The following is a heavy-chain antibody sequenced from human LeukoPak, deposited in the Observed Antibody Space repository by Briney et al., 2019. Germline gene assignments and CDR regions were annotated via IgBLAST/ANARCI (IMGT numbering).Heavy chain of an antibody. CDR3: ARDSGSKTQTEPDYYYDSSGPDY. J-gene: IGHJ4*02. V-gene: IGHV3-30-3*01. CDR2: ISYDGSNK. D-gene: IGHD3-22*01. CDR1: GFTFSSYA. Sequence: PGGSLRLSCAASGFTFSSYAMHWVRQAPGKGLEWVAVISYDGSNKYYADSVKGRFTISRDNSKNTLYLQMNSLRAEDTAVYYCARDSGSKTQTEPDYYYDSSGPDYWGQGTLVTVSS.